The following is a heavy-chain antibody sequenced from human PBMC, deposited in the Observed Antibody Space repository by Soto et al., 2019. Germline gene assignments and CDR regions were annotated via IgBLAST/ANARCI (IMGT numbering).Heavy chain of an antibody. D-gene: IGHD5-12*01. CDR3: ARGYGDYVFGVDF. V-gene: IGHV1-18*04. CDR2: IGAYNGRK. CDR1: GYTFTNYG. Sequence: ASVKVSCKSSGYTFTNYGITWVRRAPGQGLEWMGWIGAYNGRKNYAQKFQDRMTLATETSTSTVYMELGSLRSDDTALYYCARGYGDYVFGVDFWGQGTQVTVSS. J-gene: IGHJ4*02.